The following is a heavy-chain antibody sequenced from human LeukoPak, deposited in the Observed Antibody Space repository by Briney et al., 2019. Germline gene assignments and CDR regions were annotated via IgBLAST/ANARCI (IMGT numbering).Heavy chain of an antibody. CDR1: GGSFSAYY. Sequence: ETLSLTCAVYGGSFSAYYWSWIRHSPGKGLEWIAEVNHMGDTNYNPSVKGRVTISVDTSKNQFSLKVPSVTAADPAVYYCARGPTISETGYFDYWGQGPLVTVSS. CDR3: ARGPTISETGYFDY. CDR2: VNHMGDT. J-gene: IGHJ4*03. V-gene: IGHV4-34*01. D-gene: IGHD1-1*01.